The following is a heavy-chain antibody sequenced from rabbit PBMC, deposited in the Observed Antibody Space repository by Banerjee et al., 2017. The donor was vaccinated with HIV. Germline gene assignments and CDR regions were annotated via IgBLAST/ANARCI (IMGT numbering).Heavy chain of an antibody. D-gene: IGHD1-1*01. Sequence: QEQLEESGGDLVKPEGSLTLTCTASGFSFSNGYVMCWVRQAPGKGLEWIACINTISGDTVYATWAKGRFTISKASWTTVTLQMTSLTAADTASYFCARWGSGWNLNLWGPGTLVTVS. CDR2: INTISGDT. J-gene: IGHJ4*01. V-gene: IGHV1S45*01. CDR1: GFSFSNGYV. CDR3: ARWGSGWNLNL.